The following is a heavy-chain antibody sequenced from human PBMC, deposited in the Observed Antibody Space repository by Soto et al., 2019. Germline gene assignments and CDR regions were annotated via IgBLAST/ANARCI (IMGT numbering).Heavy chain of an antibody. CDR1: GYSFTSYW. Sequence: PGESLKISCKGSGYSFTSYWIGWVRQMPGKGLEWMGIIYPGDSDTRYSPSFQGQVTISADKSISTAYLQWSSLKASDTAMYYCARFMDFWSVGYYYGMDVWGQGTTVTVSS. D-gene: IGHD3-3*01. J-gene: IGHJ6*02. V-gene: IGHV5-51*01. CDR2: IYPGDSDT. CDR3: ARFMDFWSVGYYYGMDV.